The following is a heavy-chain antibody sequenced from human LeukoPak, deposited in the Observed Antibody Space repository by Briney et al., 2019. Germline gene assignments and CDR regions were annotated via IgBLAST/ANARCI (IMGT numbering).Heavy chain of an antibody. CDR2: IWYDGSNK. CDR1: GFTFSSYG. V-gene: IGHV3-33*01. D-gene: IGHD1-14*01. J-gene: IGHJ4*02. CDR3: ARDAMYIDY. Sequence: PGRSLRLSCAASGFTFSSYGMHWVRQAPGKGLEWVAVIWYDGSNKYYADSVKGRFAISRDNSKNTLYLQMNSLRAEDTAVYYCARDAMYIDYWGQGTLVTVSS.